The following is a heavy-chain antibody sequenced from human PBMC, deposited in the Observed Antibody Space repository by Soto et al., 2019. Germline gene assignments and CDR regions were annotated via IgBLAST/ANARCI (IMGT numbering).Heavy chain of an antibody. V-gene: IGHV1-3*01. Sequence: ASVKVSCKASGYTFLHYALHWVRQAPGQRPEWMGLINPASGNTQYSQKFQGRFTITRDTSATTAYMELSSVRSEDTAVYFCSRTRYSNGFYFYFDYWAQGSLVTVSS. CDR3: SRTRYSNGFYFYFDY. J-gene: IGHJ4*02. CDR2: INPASGNT. D-gene: IGHD6-19*01. CDR1: GYTFLHYA.